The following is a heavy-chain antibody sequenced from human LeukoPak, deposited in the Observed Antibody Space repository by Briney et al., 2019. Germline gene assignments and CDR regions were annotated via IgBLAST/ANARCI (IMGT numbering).Heavy chain of an antibody. CDR3: GRVTYYYDSSGYPPDY. J-gene: IGHJ4*02. CDR2: INSDGSST. D-gene: IGHD3-22*01. Sequence: PGGSLRLSCAASGFTFSSYWMHWVRQAPGKGLVWVSRINSDGSSTSYADSVKGRFTISRDNAKNTLYLQMNSLRAEDTAVYYCGRVTYYYDSSGYPPDYWGQGTLVTVSS. CDR1: GFTFSSYW. V-gene: IGHV3-74*01.